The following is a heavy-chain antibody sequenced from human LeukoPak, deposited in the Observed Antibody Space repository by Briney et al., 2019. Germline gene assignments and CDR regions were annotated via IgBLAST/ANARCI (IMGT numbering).Heavy chain of an antibody. CDR1: GGSISSYY. Sequence: SETLSLTCTVSGGSISSYYWSWIRQPPGKGLEWIGYIYYSGSTNYNPSLKSRVTISVDTSKNQFSLKLSSVTAADTAVYYCARLHGVTTVFDCWGQGKMVTVSS. CDR3: ARLHGVTTVFDC. J-gene: IGHJ3*01. D-gene: IGHD4-17*01. CDR2: IYYSGST. V-gene: IGHV4-59*08.